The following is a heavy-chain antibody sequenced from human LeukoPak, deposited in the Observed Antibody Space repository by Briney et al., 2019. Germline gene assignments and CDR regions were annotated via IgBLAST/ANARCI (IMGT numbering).Heavy chain of an antibody. CDR2: INPNSGGT. D-gene: IGHD5-24*01. CDR1: GYTFTGYY. Sequence: GASVKVSFKASGYTFTGYYMHWVRQAPGQGLEWMGWINPNSGGTNYAQKFQGRVTMTRDTSISTAYMELSRLRSDDTAVYYCARDRRDGYNFYDYWGQGTLVTVSS. V-gene: IGHV1-2*02. J-gene: IGHJ4*02. CDR3: ARDRRDGYNFYDY.